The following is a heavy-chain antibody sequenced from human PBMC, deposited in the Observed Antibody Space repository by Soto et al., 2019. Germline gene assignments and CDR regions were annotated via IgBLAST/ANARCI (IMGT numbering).Heavy chain of an antibody. D-gene: IGHD1-26*01. CDR1: GDSVSSNSAG. V-gene: IGHV6-1*01. Sequence: SQTLSLTCAITGDSVSSNSAGWSRVRQSPSRGLEWLGRTYYRSKWYYEYAVSVRGRITINPDTSKNQYSLQLNSVTPEDTAVYFCARGEQYSGRIFDYWGQGTLVTAPQ. J-gene: IGHJ4*01. CDR3: ARGEQYSGRIFDY. CDR2: TYYRSKWYY.